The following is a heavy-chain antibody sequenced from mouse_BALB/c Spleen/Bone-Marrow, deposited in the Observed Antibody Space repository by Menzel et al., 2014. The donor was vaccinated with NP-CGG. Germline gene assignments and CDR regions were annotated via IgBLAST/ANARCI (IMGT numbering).Heavy chain of an antibody. CDR3: TRSGYGNYYAMEY. D-gene: IGHD3-2*02. CDR2: IDPSDSYT. CDR1: GYTFTSYW. Sequence: VQLQQSGAELVKPGASVKMSCKASGYTFTSYWMHWVKQRPGQGLEWIGVIDPSDSYTSYNQKFKGKATSTVDTSSSTAYMQLSSLTSEDSAVYYCTRSGYGNYYAMEYWGQGTSVTVSS. J-gene: IGHJ4*01. V-gene: IGHV1S127*01.